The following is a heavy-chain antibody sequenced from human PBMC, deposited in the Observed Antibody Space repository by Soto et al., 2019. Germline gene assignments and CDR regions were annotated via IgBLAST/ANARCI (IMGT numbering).Heavy chain of an antibody. D-gene: IGHD6-13*01. CDR1: GFSLSTSGMC. CDR2: IDWDDDK. CDR3: ARIRVRITDYYYYGMDV. J-gene: IGHJ6*02. V-gene: IGHV2-70*01. Sequence: ESGPTLVNPTQTLTLTCTFSGFSLSTSGMCVSWIRQPPGKALEWLALIDWDDDKYYSTSLKTRLTISKDTSKNQVVLTMTNMDPVDTATYYCARIRVRITDYYYYGMDVWGQGTTVTVSS.